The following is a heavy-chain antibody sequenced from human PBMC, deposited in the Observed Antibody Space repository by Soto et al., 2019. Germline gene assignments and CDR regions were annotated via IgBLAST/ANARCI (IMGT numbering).Heavy chain of an antibody. D-gene: IGHD3-10*01. CDR3: ARGGRITMVRGVINWFDP. V-gene: IGHV4-31*03. CDR1: GGSISSGGYY. Sequence: KASETLSLTCTVSGGSISSGGYYWSWIRQHPGQGLEWIGYIYYSGSTYYNPSLKSRVTISVDTSKNQFSLKLSSVTAADTAVYYCARGGRITMVRGVINWFDPWGQGTLVTVSS. J-gene: IGHJ5*02. CDR2: IYYSGST.